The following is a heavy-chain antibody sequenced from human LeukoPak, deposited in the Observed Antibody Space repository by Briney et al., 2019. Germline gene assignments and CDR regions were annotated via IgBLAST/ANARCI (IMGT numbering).Heavy chain of an antibody. CDR1: GGSISSYY. D-gene: IGHD1-14*01. V-gene: IGHV4-59*01. CDR3: TRDGMTHPWYFDL. CDR2: IYYSGST. J-gene: IGHJ2*01. Sequence: SETLSLTCTVSGGSISSYYWSWIRQPPGKGLEWIGYIYYSGSTNYNPSLKSRVTISVDTSKNQFSLKLSSVTAADTAVYYCTRDGMTHPWYFDLWGRGTLVTVSS.